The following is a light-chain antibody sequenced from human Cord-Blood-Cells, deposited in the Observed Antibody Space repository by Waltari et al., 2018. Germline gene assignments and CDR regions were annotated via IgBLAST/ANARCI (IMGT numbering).Light chain of an antibody. V-gene: IGLV2-23*01. CDR2: EGS. CDR3: CSYAGSSTWV. J-gene: IGLJ3*02. CDR1: SSDVGSYNL. Sequence: QSALTQPASVSGSPGQSITISCPGTSSDVGSYNLVSRYQQHPGKAPKLMIYEGSKRPSGVSNRFSGSKSGNTASLTISGLQAEDEADYYCCSYAGSSTWVFGGGTKLTVL.